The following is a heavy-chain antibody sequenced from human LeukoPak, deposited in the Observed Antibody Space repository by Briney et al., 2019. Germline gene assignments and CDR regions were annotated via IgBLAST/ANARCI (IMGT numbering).Heavy chain of an antibody. CDR3: AKDSGSSGWHPPDY. D-gene: IGHD6-19*01. Sequence: GGSLRLSCAASGFTFSSYAMSWVRQAPGKGLEWVSAISGSGGSTYYADSVKGRFTISRDNSKNTLYLQMNSLRAEDTAVYYCAKDSGSSGWHPPDYWGQGTLVTVSS. J-gene: IGHJ4*02. CDR1: GFTFSSYA. V-gene: IGHV3-23*01. CDR2: ISGSGGST.